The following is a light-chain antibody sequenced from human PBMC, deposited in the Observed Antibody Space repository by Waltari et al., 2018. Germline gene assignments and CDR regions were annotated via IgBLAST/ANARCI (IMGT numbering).Light chain of an antibody. Sequence: QSALTQPRSVSGSPGQSVTISCTGTSSDVGAYDYLSWYQHHPGKAPKLMICDVTKRPSGVPDRFSGSKSGNTASLTISGLQAEDEAYYYCCSYAGRYTHVVFGGGTKLTVL. CDR1: SSDVGAYDY. J-gene: IGLJ2*01. CDR2: DVT. CDR3: CSYAGRYTHVV. V-gene: IGLV2-11*01.